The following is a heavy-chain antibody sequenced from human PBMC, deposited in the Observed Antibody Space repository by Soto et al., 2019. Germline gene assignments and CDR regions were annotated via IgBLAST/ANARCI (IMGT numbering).Heavy chain of an antibody. Sequence: QVQLVQSGSEIKKPGASVKVSCKAVGYTFTSYGIGWVQQAPGQGLEWMGWISVYNDNTNYAQKFQGRVTMTTETSSSTAYMELRSLKSDDTAVYYCARIGFDGHWGQGTLVTVSS. D-gene: IGHD3-9*01. CDR2: ISVYNDNT. CDR3: ARIGFDGH. CDR1: GYTFTSYG. J-gene: IGHJ1*01. V-gene: IGHV1-18*01.